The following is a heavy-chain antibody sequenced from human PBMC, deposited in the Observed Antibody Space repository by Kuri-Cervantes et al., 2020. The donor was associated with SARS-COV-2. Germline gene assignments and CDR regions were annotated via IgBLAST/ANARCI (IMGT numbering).Heavy chain of an antibody. CDR1: GYTFTSYY. D-gene: IGHD2-2*02. J-gene: IGHJ4*02. Sequence: ASVKVSCKASGYTFTSYYMLWVRQAPGQGLEWRGIINPSGGSTSYAKKFQGRVTMTRDTSTSTVYMELSSLRSEDTAVYYCARRAAAGSKGSRYCSSTSCYKRGGRGFDYWGQGTLVTVSS. V-gene: IGHV1-46*01. CDR2: INPSGGST. CDR3: ARRAAAGSKGSRYCSSTSCYKRGGRGFDY.